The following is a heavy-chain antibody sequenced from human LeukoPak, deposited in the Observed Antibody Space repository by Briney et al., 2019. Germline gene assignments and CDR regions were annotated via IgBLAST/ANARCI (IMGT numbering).Heavy chain of an antibody. CDR3: AKYCSSTSCYYSDY. Sequence: GGSLRLSCAASGFTFSSYAMSWVRQAPGKGLEWVSSISGSGGATYYADSVKGRFTISRDNSKNTLYLQMNSLRAEDTAVYYCAKYCSSTSCYYSDYWGQGTLVTVSS. D-gene: IGHD2-2*01. V-gene: IGHV3-23*01. CDR2: ISGSGGAT. J-gene: IGHJ4*02. CDR1: GFTFSSYA.